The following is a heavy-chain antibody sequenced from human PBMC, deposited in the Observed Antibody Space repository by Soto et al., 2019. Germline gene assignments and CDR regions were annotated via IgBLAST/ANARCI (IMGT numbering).Heavy chain of an antibody. V-gene: IGHV3-30*18. CDR2: ISYDGIQK. D-gene: IGHD1-1*01. J-gene: IGHJ3*02. CDR3: AKDVWNDVPVTDGFEI. CDR1: GFTFRRHG. Sequence: GGSLRLSCAASGFTFRRHGMHWVRQAPGKGLEWLTIISYDGIQKFYRESVKGRFTISRDNSKNMVFLQMNSLRAEDTGVYYCAKDVWNDVPVTDGFEIWGQGTKVTVSS.